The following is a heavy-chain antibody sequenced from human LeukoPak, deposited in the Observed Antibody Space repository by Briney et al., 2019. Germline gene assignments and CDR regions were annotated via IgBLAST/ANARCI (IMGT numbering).Heavy chain of an antibody. D-gene: IGHD3-3*01. V-gene: IGHV4-4*09. CDR1: GGSISSYY. CDR3: ARQYYDSSWFDP. CDR2: IYTCGST. Sequence: SETLSLTCTVSGGSISSYYWSWIRQPPGKGLEWIGYIYTCGSTNYNPSLKSRVTISVDTSKNQFSLKLSSVTAADTAVYYCARQYYDSSWFDPWGQGTLVTVSS. J-gene: IGHJ5*02.